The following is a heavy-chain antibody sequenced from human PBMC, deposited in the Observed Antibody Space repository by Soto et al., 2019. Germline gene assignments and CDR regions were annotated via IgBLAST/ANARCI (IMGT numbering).Heavy chain of an antibody. J-gene: IGHJ4*02. D-gene: IGHD6-13*01. CDR1: GGSISGYY. Sequence: VQLQESGPGLVKPSETLSLTCTVSGGSISGYYWSWIRQSPGKGLEWIGYIHYSGSTNSNPSLQSRVAISVDPSRNQLSLKLSSVTAADTAVYYCARGAAAGTKSPFDYWGQGTPVTVCS. CDR2: IHYSGST. V-gene: IGHV4-59*01. CDR3: ARGAAAGTKSPFDY.